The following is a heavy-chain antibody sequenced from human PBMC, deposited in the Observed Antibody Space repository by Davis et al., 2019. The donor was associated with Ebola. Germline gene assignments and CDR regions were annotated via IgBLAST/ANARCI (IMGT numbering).Heavy chain of an antibody. CDR3: ATTQDDNWNDVAFDI. CDR2: IFHTGSA. CDR1: GVSTTTYY. J-gene: IGHJ3*02. Sequence: MPSETLSLTCTVSGVSTTTYYWSWVRQPPGKRLEWLGYIFHTGSADYNPSLKSRVTISVDTSKNQFSLNLSSVTAADTAVYYCATTQDDNWNDVAFDIWGQGTVVTVSS. D-gene: IGHD1-1*01. V-gene: IGHV4-59*01.